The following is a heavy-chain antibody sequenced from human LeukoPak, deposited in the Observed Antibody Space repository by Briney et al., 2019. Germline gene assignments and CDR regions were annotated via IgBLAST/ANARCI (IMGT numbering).Heavy chain of an antibody. CDR3: ANLPGY. D-gene: IGHD1-14*01. CDR2: ISYSGGT. V-gene: IGHV4-59*08. Sequence: SETLSLTCTVSGGSISSHYWSWIRQPPGRGLEWIGYISYSGGTNYNPSLKSRVTISIDTSKNQFSLKLSSVTAADTAVYYCANLPGYWGQGTLVTVSS. J-gene: IGHJ4*02. CDR1: GGSISSHY.